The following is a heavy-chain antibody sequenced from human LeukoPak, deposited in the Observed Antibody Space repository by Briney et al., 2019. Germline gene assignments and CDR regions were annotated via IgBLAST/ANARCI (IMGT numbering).Heavy chain of an antibody. D-gene: IGHD3-9*01. CDR1: GYTFTSYG. J-gene: IGHJ4*02. V-gene: IGHV1-18*01. CDR3: ARDWGVPYYDILTGYYPNDY. CDR2: ISAYNGNT. Sequence: ASVKVSCKASGYTFTSYGISWVRQAPGQGLEWMGWISAYNGNTNCAQKLQGRVTMTTDTSTSTAYMELRSLRSDDTAVYYCARDWGVPYYDILTGYYPNDYWGQGTLVTVSS.